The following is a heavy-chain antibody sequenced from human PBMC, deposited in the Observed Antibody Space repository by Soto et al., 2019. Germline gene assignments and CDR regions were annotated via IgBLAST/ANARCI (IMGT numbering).Heavy chain of an antibody. D-gene: IGHD3-22*01. Sequence: SETLCLTCTVSVGSISSSTYYWGGIRQPPGKGLEWIGSIYYSGSTYYNRSLKSRVTICVDTSKNQFSLKLSSVTAADTAVYYCARHNDRNSGYYIDYWGQGTLVTVSS. CDR1: VGSISSSTYY. CDR2: IYYSGST. J-gene: IGHJ4*02. V-gene: IGHV4-39*01. CDR3: ARHNDRNSGYYIDY.